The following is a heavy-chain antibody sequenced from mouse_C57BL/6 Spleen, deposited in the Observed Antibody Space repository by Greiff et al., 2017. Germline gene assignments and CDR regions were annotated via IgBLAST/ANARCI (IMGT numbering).Heavy chain of an antibody. CDR1: GFTFSSYG. CDR3: ERHRDKLTGRFAY. J-gene: IGHJ3*01. CDR2: ISSGGSYT. V-gene: IGHV5-6*01. Sequence: EVLLVESGGDLVKPGGSLKLSCAASGFTFSSYGMSWVRQTPDKRLEWVANISSGGSYTYYPDSVKGRFTISRDNAKNTLYLQMSRLKSADTAMYYCERHRDKLTGRFAYWGQGTLVTVSA. D-gene: IGHD4-1*01.